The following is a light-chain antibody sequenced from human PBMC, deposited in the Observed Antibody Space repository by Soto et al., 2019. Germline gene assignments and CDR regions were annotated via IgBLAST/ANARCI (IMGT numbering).Light chain of an antibody. J-gene: IGKJ1*01. V-gene: IGKV3-20*01. CDR2: GAS. CDR1: QSISSNY. Sequence: DIVMTQSPATLSLSPGERATLSCRASQSISSNYLAWYQQKRGQAPRLLIYGASSRATGIPDRFSGSGSGTDFTLTISRQEPEDFAVYYCQETPRTFGQGTKVDIK. CDR3: QETPRT.